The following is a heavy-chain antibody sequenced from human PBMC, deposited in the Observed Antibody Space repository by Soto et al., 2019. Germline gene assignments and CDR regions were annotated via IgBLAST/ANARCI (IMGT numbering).Heavy chain of an antibody. CDR1: GGSISSSSYY. CDR2: IYYSGST. V-gene: IGHV4-39*01. Sequence: SETLSLTCTVSGGSISSSSYYWGWIRQPPGKGLEWIGSIYYSGSTYYNPSLKSRVTISVDTSKNQFSLKLSSVTAADTAVYYCARQGDFWSGYWYFDLWGRGTLVTVSS. D-gene: IGHD3-3*01. J-gene: IGHJ2*01. CDR3: ARQGDFWSGYWYFDL.